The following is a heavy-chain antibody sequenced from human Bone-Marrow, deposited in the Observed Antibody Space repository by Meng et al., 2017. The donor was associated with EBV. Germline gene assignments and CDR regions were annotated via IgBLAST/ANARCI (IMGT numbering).Heavy chain of an antibody. V-gene: IGHV3-11*01. CDR2: INLGGSIR. Sequence: PLVWSGGGLVKPGGSLSVSCAAPESTFREFYMSWIRQAPGKGPEWLGYINLGGSIRKYADSVKGRFTISRDNAKNLLYLHMNSLRADDTAIYFCARDGGLQTGWFGPWGQGTLVTVSS. CDR1: ESTFREFY. CDR3: ARDGGLQTGWFGP. D-gene: IGHD3-16*01. J-gene: IGHJ5*02.